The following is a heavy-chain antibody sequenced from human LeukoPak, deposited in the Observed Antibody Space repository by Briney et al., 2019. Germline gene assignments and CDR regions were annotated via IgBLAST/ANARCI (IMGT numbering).Heavy chain of an antibody. CDR3: ATSFVSVGAFDI. J-gene: IGHJ3*02. CDR2: IYYSGST. CDR1: GGSISSSSYY. V-gene: IGHV4-39*01. D-gene: IGHD1-26*01. Sequence: PSETLSLTCTVSGGSISSSSYYWGWIRQPPGKGLEWSGSIYYSGSTYYNPSLKSRVTISVDTSKNQFSLKLSSVTAADTAVYYCATSFVSVGAFDIWGQGTMVTVSS.